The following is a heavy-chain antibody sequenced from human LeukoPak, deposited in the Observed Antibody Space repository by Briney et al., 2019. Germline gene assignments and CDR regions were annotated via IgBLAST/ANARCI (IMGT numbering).Heavy chain of an antibody. CDR2: IYYSGST. CDR3: ARETWQLVQMRAFDI. V-gene: IGHV4-59*01. CDR1: GGSISSYY. J-gene: IGHJ3*02. D-gene: IGHD6-13*01. Sequence: PSETLSLTCTVSGGSISSYYWSWIRQPPGKGLEWIGYIYYSGSTNYNPSLKSRVTISVDTSKNQFSLKLSSVTAADTAVYYCARETWQLVQMRAFDIWGQGTMVTVSS.